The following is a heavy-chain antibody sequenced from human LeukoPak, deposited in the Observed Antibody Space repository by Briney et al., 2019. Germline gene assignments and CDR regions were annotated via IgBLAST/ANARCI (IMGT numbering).Heavy chain of an antibody. CDR3: AKDRSWYFDY. J-gene: IGHJ4*02. CDR2: ISYDGSNK. Sequence: QPGGSLRLSCAASGFTFSTYGMHWVRQAPGKGLEWVAVISYDGSNKYYADSVKGRFTISRDNSKNTLYLQMNSLRAEDTAVYYCAKDRSWYFDYWGQGTLVTVSS. CDR1: GFTFSTYG. V-gene: IGHV3-30*18. D-gene: IGHD6-13*01.